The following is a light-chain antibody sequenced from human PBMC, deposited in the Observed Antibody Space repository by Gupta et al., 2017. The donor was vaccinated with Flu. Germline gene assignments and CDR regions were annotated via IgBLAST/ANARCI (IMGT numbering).Light chain of an antibody. CDR1: SSNIGSYY. CDR3: AAWDDSLSGHYV. J-gene: IGLJ1*01. V-gene: IGLV1-47*01. Sequence: QSVLTQPPSASGTPGQRVTISCSGSSSNIGSYYVYWYQHLPGTAPKLLIYRNDQRPSGVPDRFSGSKSGTSASLAISGLRSDDEADYYCAAWDDSLSGHYVFGTGTKVTVL. CDR2: RND.